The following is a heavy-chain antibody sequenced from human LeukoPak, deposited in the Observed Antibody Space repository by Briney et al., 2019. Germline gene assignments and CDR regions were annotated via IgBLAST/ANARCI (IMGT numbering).Heavy chain of an antibody. CDR1: GYSFTSYW. Sequence: GASLQISCKGSGYSFTSYWIGWVRQMPGKGLEWMGIIYPGDSGTKYSPSFQGQVTISADKSINIAYLQWSSLKASDTAMYYCARRVVNNRNWYFNLWGRGTLVTVSS. CDR2: IYPGDSGT. CDR3: ARRVVNNRNWYFNL. J-gene: IGHJ2*01. D-gene: IGHD4-23*01. V-gene: IGHV5-51*01.